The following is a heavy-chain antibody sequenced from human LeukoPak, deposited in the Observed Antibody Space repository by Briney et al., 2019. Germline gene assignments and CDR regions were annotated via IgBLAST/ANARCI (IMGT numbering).Heavy chain of an antibody. CDR1: GVTVSSSY. D-gene: IGHD4-17*01. CDR3: ARDPSPFYGDYGY. J-gene: IGHJ4*02. V-gene: IGHV3-66*01. Sequence: GGSLRLSCAASGVTVSSSYMSWVRQAPGQGLEWVSIMYSGGATDYADSVKGRFTISRDNSKNTLYLQTNSLRAEDTAVYYCARDPSPFYGDYGYWGQGTLVIVSS. CDR2: MYSGGAT.